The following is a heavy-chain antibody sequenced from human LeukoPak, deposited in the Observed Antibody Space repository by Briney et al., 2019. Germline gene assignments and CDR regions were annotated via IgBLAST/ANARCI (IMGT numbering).Heavy chain of an antibody. Sequence: GGSLRLSCAASGITFSSYAMHWVRQAPGKGLEWVALISYDGSNEYYADSVKGRFTISRDNSKNTLYVQMNSLRAEDTAVYYCARDGGKMATVTTTWGGFDYWGQGTLVTVSS. CDR3: ARDGGKMATVTTTWGGFDY. D-gene: IGHD4-11*01. CDR1: GITFSSYA. J-gene: IGHJ4*02. CDR2: ISYDGSNE. V-gene: IGHV3-30*04.